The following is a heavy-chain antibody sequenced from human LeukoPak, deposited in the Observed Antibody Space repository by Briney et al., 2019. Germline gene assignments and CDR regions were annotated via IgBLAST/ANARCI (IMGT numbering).Heavy chain of an antibody. CDR3: AKVEFGVAAAGDY. J-gene: IGHJ4*02. CDR1: GFTFSSYG. Sequence: GGSLRLSCAASGFTFSSYGMHWVRQAPGKGLEWVAAISYDGSNKYYADSVKGRFTISRDNSKNTLYLQMNSLRAEDTAVYYCAKVEFGVAAAGDYWGQGTLVTVSS. D-gene: IGHD6-13*01. V-gene: IGHV3-30*18. CDR2: ISYDGSNK.